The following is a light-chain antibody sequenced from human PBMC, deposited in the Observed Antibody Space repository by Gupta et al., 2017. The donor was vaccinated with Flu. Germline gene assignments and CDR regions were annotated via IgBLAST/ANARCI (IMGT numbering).Light chain of an antibody. CDR2: DAS. J-gene: IGKJ3*01. V-gene: IGKV1-33*01. Sequence: DIQMTQSPSSLSASVGDRVAITCQASEDISKYLNWYQQRPGKAPKLLIYDASNLEPGVPSRFSGSGSGTHFTLSISSLQPEDIGTYYCQRYDYGPHLTFGPGSKVDVK. CDR1: EDISKY. CDR3: QRYDYGPHLT.